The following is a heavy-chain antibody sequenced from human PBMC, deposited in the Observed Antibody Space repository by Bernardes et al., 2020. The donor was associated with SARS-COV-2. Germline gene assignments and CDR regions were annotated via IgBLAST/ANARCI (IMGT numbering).Heavy chain of an antibody. CDR2: IKSKTDGGTT. J-gene: IGHJ4*02. CDR3: TTARGYSYGPFNY. D-gene: IGHD5-18*01. CDR1: GFTFSNAW. Sequence: GGSLRLSCAASGFTFSNAWMSWVRQAPGKGLEWVGRIKSKTDGGTTDYAAPVKGRFTISRDDSKNTLYLQMNSLKTEDTAVYYCTTARGYSYGPFNYWGQGTLVTVSS. V-gene: IGHV3-15*01.